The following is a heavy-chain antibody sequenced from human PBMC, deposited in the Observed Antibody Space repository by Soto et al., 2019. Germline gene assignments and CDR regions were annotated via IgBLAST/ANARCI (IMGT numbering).Heavy chain of an antibody. CDR3: ARFRASIAAPGTPKGSWFDP. Sequence: GESLKISCKGSGYSFTSYWIGWVRQMPGKGLEWMGIIYPGDSDTRYSPSFQGQVTISADKSISTAYLQWSSLKASDTAMYYCARFRASIAAPGTPKGSWFDPWGQGTLVTVSS. V-gene: IGHV5-51*01. CDR2: IYPGDSDT. J-gene: IGHJ5*02. CDR1: GYSFTSYW. D-gene: IGHD6-13*01.